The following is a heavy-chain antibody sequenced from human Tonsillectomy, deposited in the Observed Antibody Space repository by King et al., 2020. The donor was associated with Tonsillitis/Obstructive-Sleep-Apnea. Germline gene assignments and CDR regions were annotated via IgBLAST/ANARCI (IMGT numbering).Heavy chain of an antibody. CDR2: ISSSSSTI. Sequence: VQLVESGGGLVQPGGSLRLSCAASGFTFSSYSMNWVRQAPGKGLEWVSYISSSSSTIYYADSVKGRFTISRDNAKNSLYLQMHSLRDEDTAVYYCARDAQGDDFWRGYSNYYYYYMDVWGKGTTVTVSS. CDR1: GFTFSSYS. D-gene: IGHD3-3*01. J-gene: IGHJ6*03. CDR3: ARDAQGDDFWRGYSNYYYYYMDV. V-gene: IGHV3-48*02.